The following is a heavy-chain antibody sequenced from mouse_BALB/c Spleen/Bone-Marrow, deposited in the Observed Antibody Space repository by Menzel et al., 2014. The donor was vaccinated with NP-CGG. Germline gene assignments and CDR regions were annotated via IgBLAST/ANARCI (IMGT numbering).Heavy chain of an antibody. V-gene: IGHV1S137*01. Sequence: VKLMESGAKLVRPGVSVKISCKGSGYTFTDHAIHWVKRSHAKSLEWIGVISGYYGDAIYNQKFKGKATMTVDKSSSTAYMELARQTSEDSAIYYCARSGKVRDAMDYWGQGTSVTVSS. D-gene: IGHD2-14*01. CDR1: GYTFTDHA. CDR2: ISGYYGDA. CDR3: ARSGKVRDAMDY. J-gene: IGHJ4*01.